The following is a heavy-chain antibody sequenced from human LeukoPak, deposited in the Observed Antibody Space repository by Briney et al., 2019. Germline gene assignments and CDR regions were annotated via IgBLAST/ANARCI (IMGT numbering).Heavy chain of an antibody. CDR1: GYTFTGSY. CDR2: ISAYNGNT. V-gene: IGHV1-18*01. J-gene: IGHJ6*02. D-gene: IGHD2-2*01. Sequence: ASVKVSCKASGYTFTGSYIHWVRQAPGQGLEWMGWISAYNGNTNYAQKLQGRVTMTTDTSTSTAYMELRSLRSDDTAVYYCARDLVVLGMDVWGQGTTVTVSS. CDR3: ARDLVVLGMDV.